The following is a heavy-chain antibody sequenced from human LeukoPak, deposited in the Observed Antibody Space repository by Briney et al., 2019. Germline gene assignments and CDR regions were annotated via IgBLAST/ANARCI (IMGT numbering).Heavy chain of an antibody. CDR2: FDPEDGET. D-gene: IGHD6-19*01. V-gene: IGHV1-24*01. Sequence: ASVKVSCKVSGYTLTELSMHWVRQAPGKGLEWMGGFDPEDGETIYAQKFQGRVTMTEDTSTDTAYMELSSLRSEDTAVYYCATDGGYSSGWYYFDYWGQGILVTVSS. J-gene: IGHJ4*02. CDR1: GYTLTELS. CDR3: ATDGGYSSGWYYFDY.